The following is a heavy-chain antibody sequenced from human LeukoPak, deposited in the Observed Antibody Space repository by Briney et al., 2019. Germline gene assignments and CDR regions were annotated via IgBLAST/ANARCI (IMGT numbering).Heavy chain of an antibody. CDR3: ARIVTPIAAAGTNYWYFDL. CDR2: INHSGST. CDR1: GGSFSGYY. V-gene: IGHV4-34*01. J-gene: IGHJ2*01. D-gene: IGHD6-13*01. Sequence: PSETLSLTCAVYGGSFSGYYWSWIRQPPGKGLEWIGEINHSGSTNYNPSHKSRVTISVDTSKNQFSLKLSSVTAADTAVYYCARIVTPIAAAGTNYWYFDLWGRGTLVTVSS.